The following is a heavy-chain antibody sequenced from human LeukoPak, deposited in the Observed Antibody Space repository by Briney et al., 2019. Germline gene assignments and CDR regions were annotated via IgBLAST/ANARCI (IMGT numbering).Heavy chain of an antibody. D-gene: IGHD6-6*01. J-gene: IGHJ4*02. CDR1: GGSISSSSDY. CDR2: IYYSGNT. Sequence: SETLSRTCTVSGGSISSSSDYWGWIRQPPGKGLEWIGSIYYSGNTHYNPSLKSRVTISLDTSKNQFSLKLSSVTAADTAVYCCARQSVRAIAIAARPGNYFDYWGQGTLVTVSS. V-gene: IGHV4-39*01. CDR3: ARQSVRAIAIAARPGNYFDY.